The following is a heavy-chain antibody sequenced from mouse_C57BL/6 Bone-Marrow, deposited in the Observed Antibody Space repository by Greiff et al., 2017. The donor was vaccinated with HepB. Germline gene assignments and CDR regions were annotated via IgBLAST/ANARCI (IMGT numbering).Heavy chain of an antibody. D-gene: IGHD2-5*01. CDR3: ASLYYSNYLYY. V-gene: IGHV5-6*01. Sequence: EVQLVESGGDLVKPGGSPKLSCAASGFTFSSYGMSWVRQTPDKRLEWVATISSGGSYTYYPDSVKGRFTISRDNAKNTLYLQMSSLKSEDTAMYYCASLYYSNYLYYWGQGTTLTVSS. J-gene: IGHJ2*01. CDR1: GFTFSSYG. CDR2: ISSGGSYT.